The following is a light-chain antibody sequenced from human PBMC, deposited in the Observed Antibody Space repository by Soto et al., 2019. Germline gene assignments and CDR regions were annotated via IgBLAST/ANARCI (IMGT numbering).Light chain of an antibody. J-gene: IGKJ1*01. CDR3: QQYDNWPWT. Sequence: AIRMTQSPSSLSASTGDRVTITCRASQGISSYLAWYQQKPGKAPKLLIYAASTLQSGVPSRFSGSGSGSDFTLTIRSLQSEDFAVYYCQQYDNWPWTSGQGTKVDIK. V-gene: IGKV1-8*01. CDR1: QGISSY. CDR2: AAS.